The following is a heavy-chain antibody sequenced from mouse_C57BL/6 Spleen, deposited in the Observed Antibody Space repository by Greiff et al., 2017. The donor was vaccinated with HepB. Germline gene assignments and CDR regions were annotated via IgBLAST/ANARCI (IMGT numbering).Heavy chain of an antibody. CDR1: GYNFTEYT. J-gene: IGHJ4*01. CDR2: FYPGSGSI. Sequence: QVQLQQSGAELVKPGASVKLSCKASGYNFTEYTIHWVKQRSGQGLEWIGWFYPGSGSIKYNEKFKDKATLTADKSSSTVYIELSRLTSEDSAVYFCARHEEGGYYHYYAMDYWGQGTSVTVSS. V-gene: IGHV1-62-2*01. D-gene: IGHD2-3*01. CDR3: ARHEEGGYYHYYAMDY.